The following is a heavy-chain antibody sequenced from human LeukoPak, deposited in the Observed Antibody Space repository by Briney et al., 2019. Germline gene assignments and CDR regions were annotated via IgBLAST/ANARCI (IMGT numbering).Heavy chain of an antibody. CDR3: ATAVASSSGWYADY. V-gene: IGHV3-33*08. CDR2: IWYDGSNK. Sequence: PGGSLRLSCAASGFTFNNAWMNWVRQAPGKGLEWVAVIWYDGSNKYYADSVKGRFTVSRDNSKNTLYLQMNSLRAEDTAVYYCATAVASSSGWYADYWGQGTLVTVSS. J-gene: IGHJ4*02. CDR1: GFTFNNAW. D-gene: IGHD6-19*01.